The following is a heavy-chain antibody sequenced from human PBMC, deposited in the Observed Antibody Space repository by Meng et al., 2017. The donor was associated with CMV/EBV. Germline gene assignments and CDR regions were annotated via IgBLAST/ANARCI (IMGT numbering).Heavy chain of an antibody. Sequence: GGPLRLSCAASGFTFDDYAMHWVRHAPGKGLEWVSGISWNSGSIGYADSVKGRFTISRDNAKNSLYLQMNSLRAEDMALYYCARGGSLNYYDSSGSDAFDIWGQGTMVTVSS. D-gene: IGHD3-22*01. CDR2: ISWNSGSI. CDR3: ARGGSLNYYDSSGSDAFDI. J-gene: IGHJ3*02. CDR1: GFTFDDYA. V-gene: IGHV3-9*03.